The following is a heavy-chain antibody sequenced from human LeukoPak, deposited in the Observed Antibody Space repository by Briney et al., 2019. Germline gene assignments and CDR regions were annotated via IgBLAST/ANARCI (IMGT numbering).Heavy chain of an antibody. CDR3: ARAGSGTFDI. D-gene: IGHD3-10*01. Sequence: GGSLRLSCAASGFTLSSYSMNWVRQAPGKGLEWVSSISSRSSYIYYADSVKGRFTISRENAKNSLYLQMNSLRDDDTAVYYCARAGSGTFDIWGQGTVVTVSS. CDR1: GFTLSSYS. V-gene: IGHV3-21*01. CDR2: ISSRSSYI. J-gene: IGHJ3*02.